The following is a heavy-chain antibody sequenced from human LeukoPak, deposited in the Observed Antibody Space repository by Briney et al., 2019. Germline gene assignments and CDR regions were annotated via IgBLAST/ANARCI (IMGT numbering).Heavy chain of an antibody. CDR2: IKQDGSEK. Sequence: GGSLRLSCAASGFTFSSYWMSWGRQAPGKGLEWVANIKQDGSEKYYVDSVKGRFTTSRDHAKNSLYLQMNTLRAEDTAVYYCARDLWGSYYYDLGAFDIWGQGTMVTVSS. CDR3: ARDLWGSYYYDLGAFDI. D-gene: IGHD3-22*01. J-gene: IGHJ3*02. CDR1: GFTFSSYW. V-gene: IGHV3-7*01.